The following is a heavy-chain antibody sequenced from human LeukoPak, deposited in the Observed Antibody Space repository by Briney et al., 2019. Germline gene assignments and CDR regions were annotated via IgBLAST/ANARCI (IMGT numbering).Heavy chain of an antibody. J-gene: IGHJ4*02. CDR2: IYTSGTT. CDR1: GGSISSYY. V-gene: IGHV4-4*07. D-gene: IGHD4-17*01. CDR3: ARLSTVTTSFDY. Sequence: SETLSLTCTVSGGSISSYYWSWIRQPAGKGLEWIGRIYTSGTTHYDPSLKSRVTMSVDTSKNQFSLKLSSVTAADTAVYYCARLSTVTTSFDYWGQGTLVTVSS.